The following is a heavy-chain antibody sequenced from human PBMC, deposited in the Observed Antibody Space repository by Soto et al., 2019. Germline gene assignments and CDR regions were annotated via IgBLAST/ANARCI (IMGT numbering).Heavy chain of an antibody. CDR3: TTDDPINKN. CDR2: IKSKTDGGTR. J-gene: IGHJ4*02. Sequence: GGSLRLSCAGSGFTFSNAWMSWIRQAPGKGLEWVGSIKSKTDGGTRDYAAPVKGRFTMSRDELKNMLYLQMSSLKTEDTAVYYCTTDDPINKNWGQGTLVTVSS. V-gene: IGHV3-15*01. CDR1: GFTFSNAW.